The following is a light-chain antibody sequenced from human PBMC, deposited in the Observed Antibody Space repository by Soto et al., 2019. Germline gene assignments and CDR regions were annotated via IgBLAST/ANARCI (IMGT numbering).Light chain of an antibody. CDR1: PSVSSSY. CDR3: QQYGSSPGT. V-gene: IGKV3-20*01. Sequence: EIVLTQSPGTLSLSPGERATLSCRASPSVSSSYLAWYQQKPGQAPRLLIYGASSRATGIPDRFSGSGSGTDITITIIRLEPEDFAVYYCQQYGSSPGTFGQGTKVEIK. CDR2: GAS. J-gene: IGKJ1*01.